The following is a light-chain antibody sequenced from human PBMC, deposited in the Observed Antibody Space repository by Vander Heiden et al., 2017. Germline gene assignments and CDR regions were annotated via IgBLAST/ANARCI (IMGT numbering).Light chain of an antibody. J-gene: IGKJ1*01. CDR3: RRSPQTPWT. CDR1: QSLLQSNGYNH. V-gene: IGKV2-28*01. Sequence: DIVMTPSPLPLLVTPGEPASTTCRSSQSLLQSNGYNHLDWYVQEPGQSPQLHIYLCSNRASGVPDRFSGSGSGRYFTLKMRSVGGEDVGLYYCRRSPQTPWTFGQGTKVEIK. CDR2: LCS.